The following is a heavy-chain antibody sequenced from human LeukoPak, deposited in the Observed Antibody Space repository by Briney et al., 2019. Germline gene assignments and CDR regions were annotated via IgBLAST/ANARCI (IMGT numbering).Heavy chain of an antibody. V-gene: IGHV4-59*01. CDR2: IYYSGST. CDR3: ARGGDYYGSGSYYF. D-gene: IGHD3-10*01. CDR1: GGSISSYY. Sequence: SETLSLTYTVPGGSISSYYWSWIRQPPGKGLEWIGYIYYSGSTNYNPSLKSRVTISVDTSKNQFSLKLSSVTAADTAVYYCARGGDYYGSGSYYFWGQGTLVTVSS. J-gene: IGHJ4*02.